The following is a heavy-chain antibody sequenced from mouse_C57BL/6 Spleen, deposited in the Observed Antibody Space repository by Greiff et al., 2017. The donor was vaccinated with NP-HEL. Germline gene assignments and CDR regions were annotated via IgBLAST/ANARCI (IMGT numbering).Heavy chain of an antibody. V-gene: IGHV1-34*01. CDR1: GYTFTDYY. Sequence: EVQLQQSGPELVKPGASVKMSCKASGYTFTDYYMHWVQQSHGKSLEWIGYIYPNNGGNGYNQKFKGKATLTVDKSSSTAYMELRSLTSEDSAVYYCARGDGSRAWFAYWGQGTLVTVSA. CDR3: ARGDGSRAWFAY. J-gene: IGHJ3*01. CDR2: IYPNNGGN. D-gene: IGHD1-1*01.